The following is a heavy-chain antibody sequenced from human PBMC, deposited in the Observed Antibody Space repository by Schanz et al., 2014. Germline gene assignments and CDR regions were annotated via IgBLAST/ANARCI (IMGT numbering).Heavy chain of an antibody. V-gene: IGHV3-33*01. CDR2: IWYDGSNK. CDR3: ARDGDFDY. J-gene: IGHJ4*02. Sequence: QAQLVESGGGVVQPGRSLRLSCVASGFTFSSYGMHWVRQAPGKGLEWVAIIWYDGSNKYYADSVKGRFTISRDNSKNTLFLQMSSLRAEDTAVYYCARDGDFDYWGQGTLXTVSS. CDR1: GFTFSSYG.